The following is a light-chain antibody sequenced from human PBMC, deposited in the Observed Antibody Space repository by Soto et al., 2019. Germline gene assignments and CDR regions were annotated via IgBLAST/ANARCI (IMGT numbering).Light chain of an antibody. Sequence: EIVLTQAPDTLSLSPGDRATLSCRASQSVSSSYLAWYQQKPGQAPRLLIYGASSRATGIPDRFSGSGYGTDFTLTISRLETEDFAVYYCQQRANWPLTFGGGTKVDIK. V-gene: IGKV3D-20*02. CDR1: QSVSSSY. J-gene: IGKJ4*01. CDR2: GAS. CDR3: QQRANWPLT.